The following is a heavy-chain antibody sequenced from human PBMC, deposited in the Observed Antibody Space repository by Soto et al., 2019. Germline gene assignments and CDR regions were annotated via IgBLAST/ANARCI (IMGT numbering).Heavy chain of an antibody. CDR1: GYTFTVYY. J-gene: IGHJ6*02. V-gene: IGHV1-2*04. CDR3: ARAGDFNYYYYCMDV. D-gene: IGHD2-21*02. CDR2: INPNSCGT. Sequence: QVQLVQSGAEVKKPGASVKVSCKASGYTFTVYYMHWVRQAPGQGLEWMGWINPNSCGTNYAQKFQGWVTMTRDTSPSTAYMELSRLRSDDTAVYYCARAGDFNYYYYCMDVWGQGTTVTVSS.